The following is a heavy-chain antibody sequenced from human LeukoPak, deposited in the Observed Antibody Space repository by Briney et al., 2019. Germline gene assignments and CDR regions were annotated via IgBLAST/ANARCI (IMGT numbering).Heavy chain of an antibody. CDR1: GFTFSGSG. CDR3: TRHEVVGAADAFDI. D-gene: IGHD1-26*01. CDR2: IRSKANSYAT. J-gene: IGHJ3*02. Sequence: GGSLRLSCAASGFTFSGSGIHWVRQASGKGLEWVGRIRSKANSYATAYAASVKGRFIISRDDSKNTAYLQMNSLKTEDTAVYYCTRHEVVGAADAFDIWGQGTMVTVSS. V-gene: IGHV3-73*01.